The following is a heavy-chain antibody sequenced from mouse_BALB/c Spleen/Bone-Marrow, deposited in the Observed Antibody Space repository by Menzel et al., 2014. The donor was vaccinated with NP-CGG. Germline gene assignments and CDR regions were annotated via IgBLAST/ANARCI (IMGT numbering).Heavy chain of an antibody. CDR2: INPNNGGT. V-gene: IGHV1-18*01. CDR1: GYTFTDFN. J-gene: IGHJ2*01. Sequence: EVQLQQSGPELAKPGASVKMSCKASGYTFTDFNMDWVKQSHGKSLEWIGDINPNNGGTIYNQKFKGRATLTVDTSSRTAYMEFRSLTSEDTAVYFCAREERGFDYWGQGTTLTVSS. CDR3: AREERGFDY.